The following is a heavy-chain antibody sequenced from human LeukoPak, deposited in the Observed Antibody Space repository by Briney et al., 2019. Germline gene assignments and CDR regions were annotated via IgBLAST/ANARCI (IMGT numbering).Heavy chain of an antibody. CDR2: INPSGANT. J-gene: IGHJ4*02. CDR3: ARDAPHDSAIDY. D-gene: IGHD2-15*01. V-gene: IGHV1-46*01. CDR1: GYTFTNFY. Sequence: ASVKVSCKTSGYTFTNFYMHWVRQAPGQGLEWMGIINPSGANTGYAQKFQGRVTMTRGTSASTVYMELSSLRSQDTAVYYCARDAPHDSAIDYWGQGTLVTVSS.